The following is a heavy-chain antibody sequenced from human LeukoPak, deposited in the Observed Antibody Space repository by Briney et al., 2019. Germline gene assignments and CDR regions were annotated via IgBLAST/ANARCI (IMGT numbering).Heavy chain of an antibody. J-gene: IGHJ4*02. Sequence: SETLSLTCTVSGGSISSYYWSWIRQPPGKGLEWIGYIYYSGSTNYNPSLKSRVTISVDTSKNQFSLKLSSVTAADTAVYYCAREPLTTVTTRQGIDYWGQGTLVTVSS. CDR2: IYYSGST. V-gene: IGHV4-59*12. CDR1: GGSISSYY. CDR3: AREPLTTVTTRQGIDY. D-gene: IGHD4-17*01.